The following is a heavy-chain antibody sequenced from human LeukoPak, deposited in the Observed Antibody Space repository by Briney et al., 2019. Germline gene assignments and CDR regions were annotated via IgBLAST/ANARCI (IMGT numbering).Heavy chain of an antibody. Sequence: SETLSPTCRVSLGSINNYYWSWIRQPAGKGLEWIGRIHKSGTTYYSPSLKSRVTMSIDTSKNQFSLQLSAVSAADTAIYYCARVFGGNSLDYWGQGTLVAVSS. J-gene: IGHJ4*02. V-gene: IGHV4-4*07. CDR3: ARVFGGNSLDY. D-gene: IGHD1-26*01. CDR2: IHKSGTT. CDR1: LGSINNYY.